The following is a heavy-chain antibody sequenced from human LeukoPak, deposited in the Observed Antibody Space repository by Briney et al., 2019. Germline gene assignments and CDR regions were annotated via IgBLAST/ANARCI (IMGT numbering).Heavy chain of an antibody. J-gene: IGHJ5*02. CDR3: ARFDYYYGSGSYYNGNWFDP. Sequence: ASVKVSCKASGYTFTSYGISWVRQAPGQGLEWMGWISAYNGNINYAQKLQGRVTMTTDTSTSTAYMELRSLRSDDTAVYYCARFDYYYGSGSYYNGNWFDPWGQGTLVTVSS. V-gene: IGHV1-18*01. CDR2: ISAYNGNI. CDR1: GYTFTSYG. D-gene: IGHD3-10*01.